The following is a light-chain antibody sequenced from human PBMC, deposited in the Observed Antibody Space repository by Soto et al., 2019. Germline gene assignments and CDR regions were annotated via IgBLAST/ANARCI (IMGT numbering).Light chain of an antibody. CDR2: GAS. CDR3: QQYGSSPQT. V-gene: IGKV3-20*01. Sequence: EIVFTQSPGTLSLSPGERATLSCRASQSVSSSYLAWYQQKPGQAPRLLIYGASSRATGIPDRFSGSGSGTDFTLTISRLGPEDFAVYYCQQYGSSPQTFGQGTKVDIK. CDR1: QSVSSSY. J-gene: IGKJ1*01.